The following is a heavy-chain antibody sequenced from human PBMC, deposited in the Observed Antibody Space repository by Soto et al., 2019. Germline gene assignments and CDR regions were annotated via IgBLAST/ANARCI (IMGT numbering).Heavy chain of an antibody. V-gene: IGHV4-59*01. Sequence: SETLSLTCTVSGGSISSYYWSWIRQPPGKGLEWIGYIYYSGSTNYNPSLKSRVTISVDTSKNQFSLKLSSVTAADTAVYYCARDGLAAAGKGGDHVGYYYYGMDVWGQGTTVTVSS. D-gene: IGHD6-13*01. CDR2: IYYSGST. CDR1: GGSISSYY. CDR3: ARDGLAAAGKGGDHVGYYYYGMDV. J-gene: IGHJ6*02.